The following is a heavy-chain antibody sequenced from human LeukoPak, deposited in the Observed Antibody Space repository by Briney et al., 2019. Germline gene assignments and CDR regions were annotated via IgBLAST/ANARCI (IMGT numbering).Heavy chain of an antibody. J-gene: IGHJ4*02. V-gene: IGHV4-34*01. CDR3: ARQYSGYEPFDY. D-gene: IGHD5-12*01. CDR1: GGSFSGYY. Sequence: SETLSLTCAVYGGSFSGYYWSWIRQPPGKGLEWIGEINHSGSTNYNPSLKSRVTISIDTSKNEFSLKLSPVSAADTAVYYCARQYSGYEPFDYWGQGTLVTVSS. CDR2: INHSGST.